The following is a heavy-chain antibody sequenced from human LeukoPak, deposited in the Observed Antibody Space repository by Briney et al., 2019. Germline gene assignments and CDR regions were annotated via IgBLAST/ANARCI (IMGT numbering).Heavy chain of an antibody. CDR3: AKDTYSGMAPKSLDA. J-gene: IGHJ5*02. V-gene: IGHV3-7*03. D-gene: IGHD5-18*01. CDR1: GFTFGDHW. CDR2: IKQDGSEK. Sequence: GGSLRLSCAASGFTFGDHWMSWVRQAPGKGLEWVANIKQDGSEKYCVDSVKGRFTISRDNSKNTLYLQMNSLRAEDTAVYFCAKDTYSGMAPKSLDAWGQGTLVTVSS.